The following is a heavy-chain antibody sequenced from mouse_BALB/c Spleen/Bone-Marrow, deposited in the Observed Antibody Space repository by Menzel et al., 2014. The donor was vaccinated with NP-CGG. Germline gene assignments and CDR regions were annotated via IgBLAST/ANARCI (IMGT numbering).Heavy chain of an antibody. D-gene: IGHD2-4*01. CDR1: GFTFNTYA. V-gene: IGHV10-1*02. J-gene: IGHJ3*01. Sequence: EVKLVESGGGLVQPKGSLKLSCAASGFTFNTYAMNWVRQAPGKGLEWVARIRSKSNNYATYYADSVKDRFTISRDDSQSMLYLQMNNLKTEDTAMYYCVRQNYDYAWFAYWCQGTLVTVSA. CDR3: VRQNYDYAWFAY. CDR2: IRSKSNNYAT.